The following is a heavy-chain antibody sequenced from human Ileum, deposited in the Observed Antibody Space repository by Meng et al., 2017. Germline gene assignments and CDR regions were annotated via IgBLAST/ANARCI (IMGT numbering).Heavy chain of an antibody. V-gene: IGHV4-4*02. Sequence: QPADVGPRLGKPSGTPSLSCAVSGTSISSNKWWGWVRQSPGKGLEWIGEIYQSGNTNYNPALKSRVTISLDKSKNQFSLNLTSVTAADTAIYYCARCQQYLVNNWFDPWGQGILVTVSS. D-gene: IGHD4-11*01. CDR2: IYQSGNT. J-gene: IGHJ5*02. CDR1: GTSISSNKW. CDR3: ARCQQYLVNNWFDP.